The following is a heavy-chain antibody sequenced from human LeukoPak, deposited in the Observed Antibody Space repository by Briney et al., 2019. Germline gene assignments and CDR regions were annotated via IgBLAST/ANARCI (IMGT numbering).Heavy chain of an antibody. CDR3: ARGRFYDFWTNAYYVDY. CDR1: GDSVSSNSAA. CDR2: TYYRSKWYN. V-gene: IGHV6-1*01. J-gene: IGHJ4*02. Sequence: SQTLSLTCAISGDSVSSNSAAWNWIRQSPSRGLEWLGRTYYRSKWYNDYAVSVKSRITINPDTSKNQFSLQLNSVTPEDTAVYYCARGRFYDFWTNAYYVDYWGQGTLVTVSS. D-gene: IGHD3-3*01.